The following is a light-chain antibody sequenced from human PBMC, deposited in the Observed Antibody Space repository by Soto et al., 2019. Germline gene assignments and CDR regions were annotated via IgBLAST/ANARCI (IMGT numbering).Light chain of an antibody. CDR2: KAS. CDR1: QSISSW. J-gene: IGKJ4*01. Sequence: IKMNQSPSTLSASVGDRVTITCRASQSISSWLAWYQQKPGKAPKLLIYKASSLQSGVPSRFSGSGSGTEFTLTISSLQPDDSATYYCQQYNTFLTFGGGTKVDIK. V-gene: IGKV1-5*03. CDR3: QQYNTFLT.